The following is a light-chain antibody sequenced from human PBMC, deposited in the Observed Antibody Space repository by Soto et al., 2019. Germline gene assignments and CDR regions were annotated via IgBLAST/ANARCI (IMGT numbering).Light chain of an antibody. CDR2: GAS. V-gene: IGKV3-20*01. Sequence: ETVLTQSPGTLSLSPGESATLSCRASQSVSSSSLAWYQQKPGQAPRLLIYGASNRATGIPDRFSGSGSGTDFTLTISRLEPEEFAVYYCQQYGSLPITFGQGTRLEI. J-gene: IGKJ5*01. CDR1: QSVSSSS. CDR3: QQYGSLPIT.